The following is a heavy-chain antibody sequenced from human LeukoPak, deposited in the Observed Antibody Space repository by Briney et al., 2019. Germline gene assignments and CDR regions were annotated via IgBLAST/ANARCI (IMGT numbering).Heavy chain of an antibody. CDR2: IYYSGST. CDR1: GGSINSYY. CDR3: ARRSGYSSSEDY. V-gene: IGHV4-59*08. Sequence: SQTLSLTCTVSGGSINSYYWSWIRQPPGKGPEWIGYIYYSGSTNYNPSLKSRVTISVDTSKNQFSLKLSSVTAADTAVYYCARRSGYSSSEDYWGQGTLVTVSS. J-gene: IGHJ4*02. D-gene: IGHD3-22*01.